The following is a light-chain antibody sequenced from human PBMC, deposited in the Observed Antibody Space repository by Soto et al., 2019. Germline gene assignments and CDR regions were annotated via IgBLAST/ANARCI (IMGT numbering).Light chain of an antibody. J-gene: IGLJ1*01. Sequence: QSALTQPASVSGSPGQSITISCTGTSSDVGCYNYVSWYQQHPGKAPKVMIYEVTNRPSGVSHRFSGSKSGNTASLTISGLQAEDEADYYCSSYTSSSTLYVFGTGTKVTVL. V-gene: IGLV2-14*01. CDR2: EVT. CDR1: SSDVGCYNY. CDR3: SSYTSSSTLYV.